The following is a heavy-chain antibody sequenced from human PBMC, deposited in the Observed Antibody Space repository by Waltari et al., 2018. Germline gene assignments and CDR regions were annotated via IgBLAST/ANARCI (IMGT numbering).Heavy chain of an antibody. CDR1: GYIYSELF. J-gene: IGHJ1*01. CDR3: AQWGSGYSREYFQH. D-gene: IGHD6-25*01. Sequence: QVQLVQSGAEVKKPGASVKVSCKVSGYIYSELFIHWVRQVPGKGLEWMGGLDPEDAGRVYAPTFLGRVSMTQDTSTKMAYMELGSLTSEDTAVYYCAQWGSGYSREYFQHWGQGTLITVFS. CDR2: LDPEDAGR. V-gene: IGHV1-24*01.